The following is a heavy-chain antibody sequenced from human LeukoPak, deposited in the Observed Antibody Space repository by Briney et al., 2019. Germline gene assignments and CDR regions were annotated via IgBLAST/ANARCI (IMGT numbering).Heavy chain of an antibody. J-gene: IGHJ4*02. CDR2: IYYSGST. CDR1: GGSISSYY. CDR3: ARRRGGFDY. V-gene: IGHV4-59*08. D-gene: IGHD3-16*01. Sequence: SETLSLTCTVAGGSISSYYWSWIRQPPRKGLEWIGHIYYSGSTNYNPSLKCRVTITVDTSKNQFSLKPSSVPAADTAVYYCARRRGGFDYWGQGTLVTVSS.